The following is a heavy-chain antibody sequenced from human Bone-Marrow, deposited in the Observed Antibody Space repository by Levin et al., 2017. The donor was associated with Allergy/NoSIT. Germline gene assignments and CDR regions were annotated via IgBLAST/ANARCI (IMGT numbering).Heavy chain of an antibody. V-gene: IGHV3-74*01. D-gene: IGHD2-2*02. CDR3: VRSYCSTTGCYTPGY. Sequence: KGLVYVSRINSDGSSTTYADSVKGRFTISRDNAKNTLYLQMTSLRAEDTAVYYCVRSYCSTTGCYTPGYWGQGTLVTVSS. CDR2: INSDGSST. J-gene: IGHJ4*02.